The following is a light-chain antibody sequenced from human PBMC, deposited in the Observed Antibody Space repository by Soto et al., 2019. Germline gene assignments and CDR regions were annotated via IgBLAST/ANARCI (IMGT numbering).Light chain of an antibody. CDR1: QGISNY. J-gene: IGKJ2*01. CDR2: AAS. Sequence: DIQMTQSPSSLSASVGDRVTITCRASQGISNYLAWYQQKPGKVPKLLIYAASTLQSGVPSRFSGSGSGTDFTLTISSLQPEYVATYYCPYTFGQGTKLEIK. CDR3: PYT. V-gene: IGKV1-27*01.